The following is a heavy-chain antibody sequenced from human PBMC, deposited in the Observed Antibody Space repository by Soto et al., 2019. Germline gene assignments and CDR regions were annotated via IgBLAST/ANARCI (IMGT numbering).Heavy chain of an antibody. J-gene: IGHJ5*02. CDR2: IIPIFGTA. CDR3: ARDQGGYSGYDNWFDP. CDR1: GGTFSSYA. Sequence: KASGGTFSSYAISWVRQAPGQGLEWMGGIIPIFGTANYAQKFQVRVTITADESTSTAYMELSSLRSEDTAVYYCARDQGGYSGYDNWFDPWGQGTLVTVSS. D-gene: IGHD5-12*01. V-gene: IGHV1-69*01.